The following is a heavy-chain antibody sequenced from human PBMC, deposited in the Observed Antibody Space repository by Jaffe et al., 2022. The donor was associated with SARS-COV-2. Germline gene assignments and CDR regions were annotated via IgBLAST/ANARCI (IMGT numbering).Heavy chain of an antibody. D-gene: IGHD6-19*01. V-gene: IGHV3-23*01. CDR1: GFTFSSYA. CDR2: ISGSGGST. J-gene: IGHJ4*02. Sequence: EVQLLESGGGLVQPGGSLRLSCAASGFTFSSYAMSWVRQAPGKGLEWVSAISGSGGSTYYADSVKGRFTISRDNSKNTLYLQMNSLRAEDTAVYYCAKDLAVAGTHASYYFDYWGQGTLVTVSS. CDR3: AKDLAVAGTHASYYFDY.